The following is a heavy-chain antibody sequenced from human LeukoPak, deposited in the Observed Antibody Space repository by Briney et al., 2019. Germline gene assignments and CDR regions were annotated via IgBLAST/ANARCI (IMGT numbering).Heavy chain of an antibody. CDR1: GGSISSSSYY. CDR2: IYYSGST. J-gene: IGHJ5*02. CDR3: ARRVISEISIDKGNWLDP. V-gene: IGHV4-39*07. Sequence: SETLSLTCTVSGGSISSSSYYWGWIRQPPGKGLEWIGSIYYSGSTYYNPSLKSRVTISVDTSKNQFSLKLSSVTVADTAVYYCARRVISEISIDKGNWLDPWGQGTLVTVSS. D-gene: IGHD3-3*01.